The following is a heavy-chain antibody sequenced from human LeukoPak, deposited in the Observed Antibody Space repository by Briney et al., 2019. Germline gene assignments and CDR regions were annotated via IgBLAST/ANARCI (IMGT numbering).Heavy chain of an antibody. Sequence: PGGSLRLSCAASGFTFSSFSMHWVRQAPGKGPEWVAVISYDGNKHYADSVKGRFTMSRDNFKNTLYLQMNTLAEDTAVYYCARRMGNHFDYWGQGTLVTVSS. J-gene: IGHJ4*02. CDR3: ARRMGNHFDY. CDR1: GFTFSSFS. D-gene: IGHD2-8*01. V-gene: IGHV3-30*04. CDR2: ISYDGNK.